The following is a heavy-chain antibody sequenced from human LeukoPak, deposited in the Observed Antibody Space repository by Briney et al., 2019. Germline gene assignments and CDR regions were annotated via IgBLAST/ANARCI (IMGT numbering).Heavy chain of an antibody. Sequence: GALRLSCAASGFTFSSYSMNWVRQTPGKGLEWVSSISSSSSYIYYADSVKGRFTISRDNAKNSLYLQMNSLRAEDTAVYYCATGPPFDIWGQGTMVTVSS. CDR1: GFTFSSYS. CDR2: ISSSSSYI. CDR3: ATGPPFDI. J-gene: IGHJ3*02. V-gene: IGHV3-21*01.